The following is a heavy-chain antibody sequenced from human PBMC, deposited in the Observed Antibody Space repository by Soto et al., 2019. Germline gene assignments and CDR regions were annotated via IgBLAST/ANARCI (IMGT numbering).Heavy chain of an antibody. J-gene: IGHJ4*02. CDR1: SASLSSSTYY. CDR2: IYYSGNT. Sequence: QLQLQESGPGLVKPSETLSLTCSVSSASLSSSTYYWSWIRQPPGRGPEWIGSIYYSGNTYYKPSLKSRVSISIDTSRNQFSLKLTSVTAADTSVYYCASSSPFHYWGPGILVTVSS. CDR3: ASSSPFHY. V-gene: IGHV4-39*01. D-gene: IGHD6-6*01.